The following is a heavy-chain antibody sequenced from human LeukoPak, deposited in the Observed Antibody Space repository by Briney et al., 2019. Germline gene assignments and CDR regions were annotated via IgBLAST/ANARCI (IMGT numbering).Heavy chain of an antibody. V-gene: IGHV4-59*01. CDR1: GGSISSYY. J-gene: IGHJ4*02. CDR2: IYYSGST. CDR3: ARGLPVRGLLFDY. Sequence: SETLSLTCTVSGGSISSYYWSWIRQPPGKGLECIGYIYYSGSTNYNPSLKSRVTISVDTSKNQFSLKLSSVTAADTAVYYCARGLPVRGLLFDYWGQGTLVTVSS.